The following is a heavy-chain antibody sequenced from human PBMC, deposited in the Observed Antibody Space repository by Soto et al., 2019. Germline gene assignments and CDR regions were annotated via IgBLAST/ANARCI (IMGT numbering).Heavy chain of an antibody. CDR2: INAGNGNT. Sequence: QVQLVQSGAEVKKPGASVKVSCKASGYTFTSYAMHWVRQAPGQRLEWMGWINAGNGNTKYSQKFQGRVTITRDTYASTAYMELSSLRSEDTAVYYCARESSPPNWFDPWGQGTLVTVSS. J-gene: IGHJ5*02. CDR3: ARESSPPNWFDP. CDR1: GYTFTSYA. V-gene: IGHV1-3*01.